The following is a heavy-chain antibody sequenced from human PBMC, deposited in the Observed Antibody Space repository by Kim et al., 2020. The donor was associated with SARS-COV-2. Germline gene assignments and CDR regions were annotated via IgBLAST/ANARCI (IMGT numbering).Heavy chain of an antibody. D-gene: IGHD6-19*01. CDR2: IRASAETT. J-gene: IGHJ4*02. CDR3: AKDRGGSGWPVFDC. CDR1: GFTLSNNA. Sequence: GGSLRLSCAASGFTLSNNAMSWVRQAPGRGLEWVSTIRASAETTYYAGSVNGRFTISRDISKHTLYLQLSSLRADDTAIYYCAKDRGGSGWPVFDCWGQGTLVTGSS. V-gene: IGHV3-23*01.